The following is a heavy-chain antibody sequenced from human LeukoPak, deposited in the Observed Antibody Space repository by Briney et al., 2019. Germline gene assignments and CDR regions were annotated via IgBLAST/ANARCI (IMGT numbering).Heavy chain of an antibody. CDR3: AKDHVRGGMGEIDY. V-gene: IGHV3-23*01. Sequence: GGSLRLSCAASGFTFSSYAMSWVRQAPGKGLEWVSAISGSGGSTYYADSVKGRFTISRDNSKNTLYLQMNSLRAEDTAVYYCAKDHVRGGMGEIDYWGQGTLVTVSS. CDR2: ISGSGGST. CDR1: GFTFSSYA. J-gene: IGHJ4*02. D-gene: IGHD3-10*02.